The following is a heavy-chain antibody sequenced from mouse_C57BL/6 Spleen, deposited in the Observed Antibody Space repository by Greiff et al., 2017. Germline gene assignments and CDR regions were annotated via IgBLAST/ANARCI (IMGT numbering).Heavy chain of an antibody. V-gene: IGHV1-74*01. Sequence: QVQLQQPGAELVKPGASVKVSCKASGYNFTSYWMHWVKQRPGQGLEWIGRIHPSDSDTNYNQKFKGKATLTVDKSSSTAYMQLSSLTSEDSAFYYCAIGGYGSRSDYWGQGTTLPVSS. J-gene: IGHJ2*01. CDR2: IHPSDSDT. D-gene: IGHD1-1*01. CDR1: GYNFTSYW. CDR3: AIGGYGSRSDY.